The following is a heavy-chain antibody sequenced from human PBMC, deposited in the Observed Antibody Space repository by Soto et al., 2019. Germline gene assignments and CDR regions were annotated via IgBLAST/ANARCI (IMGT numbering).Heavy chain of an antibody. CDR3: ATDLNDILTGPHDAFDI. V-gene: IGHV1-24*01. Sequence: EASVKVSCKVSGYTLTELSVHWVRQAPGKGLEWMGGFDPEDGETIYAQKFQGRVTMTEDTSTDTAYMELSSLRSEDTAVYYCATDLNDILTGPHDAFDIWGQGTMVTVSS. CDR1: GYTLTELS. J-gene: IGHJ3*02. CDR2: FDPEDGET. D-gene: IGHD3-9*01.